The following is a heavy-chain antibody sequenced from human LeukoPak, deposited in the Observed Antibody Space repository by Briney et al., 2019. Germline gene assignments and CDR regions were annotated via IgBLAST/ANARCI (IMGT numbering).Heavy chain of an antibody. J-gene: IGHJ4*02. CDR2: ISSSGSTI. CDR3: ARDKDEPGRYSYGLLASDY. CDR1: GFTFSDYY. V-gene: IGHV3-11*01. D-gene: IGHD5-18*01. Sequence: GGSLRLSCAASGFTFSDYYMSWIRQAPGKGLEWVLYISSSGSTIYYADSVKGRFTISRDNAKNSLYLQMNSLRAEDTAVYYCARDKDEPGRYSYGLLASDYWGQGTLVTVSS.